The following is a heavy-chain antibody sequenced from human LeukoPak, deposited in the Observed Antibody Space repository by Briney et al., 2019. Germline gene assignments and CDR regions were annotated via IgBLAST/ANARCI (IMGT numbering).Heavy chain of an antibody. D-gene: IGHD4-17*01. CDR1: GFTFSSHA. V-gene: IGHV3-33*02. CDR3: ARATPYDWHFGL. J-gene: IGHJ2*01. Sequence: AGGSLRLSCSVSGFTFSSHAMHWVRQAPGKGLEWVAAIWFDGSKTYYEDSVKGRFTISRDTSANTLFLQMNSLAAEDTAVYYCARATPYDWHFGLWGRGTLVIVSS. CDR2: IWFDGSKT.